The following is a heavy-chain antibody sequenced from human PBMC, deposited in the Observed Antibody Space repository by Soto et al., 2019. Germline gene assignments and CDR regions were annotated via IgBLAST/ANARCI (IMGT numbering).Heavy chain of an antibody. CDR1: GGTFRSYA. V-gene: IGHV1-69*13. J-gene: IGHJ4*02. CDR3: ARELEDYVWRSYPDY. CDR2: IIPIFGTA. Sequence: GASVKVSCKASGGTFRSYAISWVRQAPVQGLEWMGWIIPIFGTANYAQKFQGRVTITADESTSTAYMELSSLRSEDTAVYYCARELEDYVWRSYPDYWGQGTLVNVSS. D-gene: IGHD3-16*02.